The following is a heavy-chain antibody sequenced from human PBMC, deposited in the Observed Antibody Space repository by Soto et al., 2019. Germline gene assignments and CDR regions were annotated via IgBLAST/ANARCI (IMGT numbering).Heavy chain of an antibody. CDR3: AGTLYSSSWPVYYYYGMDV. V-gene: IGHV3-30-3*01. D-gene: IGHD6-13*01. Sequence: GGYMRLSCAASGFTFSSYAMHWVRQAPGKGLEWVAVISYDGSNKYYADSVKGRFTISRDNSKNTLYLQMNSLRAEDTAVYYCAGTLYSSSWPVYYYYGMDVWGQGTTVTVSS. J-gene: IGHJ6*02. CDR1: GFTFSSYA. CDR2: ISYDGSNK.